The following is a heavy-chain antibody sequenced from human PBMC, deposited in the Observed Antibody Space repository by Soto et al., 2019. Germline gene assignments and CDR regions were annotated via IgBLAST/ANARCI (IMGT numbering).Heavy chain of an antibody. Sequence: EVQLLESGGGLVQPGGSLRLSCGAYGFTFRSYAMSWVRQAPGKGLEWVSAISGSGGSTYYADSVKGRFTISRDNSKNTLYLQMNSLRAEDTAVYYCAVFLEWHRYGMDVWGQGTTVTVSS. V-gene: IGHV3-23*01. J-gene: IGHJ6*02. CDR2: ISGSGGST. CDR1: GFTFRSYA. D-gene: IGHD3-3*01. CDR3: AVFLEWHRYGMDV.